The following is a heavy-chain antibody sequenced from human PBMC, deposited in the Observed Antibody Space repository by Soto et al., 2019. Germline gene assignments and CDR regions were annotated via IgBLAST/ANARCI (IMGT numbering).Heavy chain of an antibody. CDR1: GFTFISYA. V-gene: IGHV3-30-3*01. J-gene: IGHJ3*02. D-gene: IGHD2-15*01. CDR3: ARDYVVADLLNAFDI. Sequence: QVQLVESGGGVVQPGSSLSLSCAAPGFTFISYAMHWVRQAQGKGLGWVAVISYDGSNKYYADSVKGRLTISRDNSKNTLYLQMNSLRAEDTAVYYCARDYVVADLLNAFDIWGQGTMVTVSS. CDR2: ISYDGSNK.